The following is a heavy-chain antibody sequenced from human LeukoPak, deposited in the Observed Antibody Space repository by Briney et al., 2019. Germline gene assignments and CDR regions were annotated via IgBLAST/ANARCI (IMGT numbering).Heavy chain of an antibody. CDR2: ISYDGSNK. V-gene: IGHV3-30*04. Sequence: GGSLRLSCAASGFTFSSYAMHWVRQAPGKGLEWVAVISYDGSNKYYADSVKGRFTISRDNPKNTLYLQMNSLRAEDTAVYYCAGGTTQIAAAGTSEYYFDYWGQGTLVTVSS. CDR1: GFTFSSYA. CDR3: AGGTTQIAAAGTSEYYFDY. D-gene: IGHD6-13*01. J-gene: IGHJ4*02.